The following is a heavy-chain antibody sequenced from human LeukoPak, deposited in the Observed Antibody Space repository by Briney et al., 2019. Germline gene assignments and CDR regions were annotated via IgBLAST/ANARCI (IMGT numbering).Heavy chain of an antibody. D-gene: IGHD1/OR15-1a*01. V-gene: IGHV1-18*01. CDR1: GYTFTSYG. CDR2: ISAYNGNT. J-gene: IGHJ4*02. Sequence: VASVKVSCKASGYTFTSYGISWVRQAPGQGLEWMGWISAYNGNTNYAQKLQGRVTMTTDTSTSTAYMELRSLRSEDTAVYYCAGAGWKNDYFDYWGQGTLVTVSS. CDR3: AGAGWKNDYFDY.